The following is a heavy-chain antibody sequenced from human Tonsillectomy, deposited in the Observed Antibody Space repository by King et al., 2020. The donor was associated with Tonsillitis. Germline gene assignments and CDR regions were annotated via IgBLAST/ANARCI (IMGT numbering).Heavy chain of an antibody. V-gene: IGHV3-30-3*01. CDR1: GFTFSNYA. J-gene: IGHJ4*02. Sequence: HVQLVESGGGVVQPGRSLRLSCAASGFTFSNYAMHWVRQAPGKGLEWVAIITYDGSNKYYADSVKGRFTISRDNSKNTLYMQMNSLRAEDTAVYYCARTLVVVNTAWPLDYWGQGTPVTVSS. CDR2: ITYDGSNK. CDR3: ARTLVVVNTAWPLDY. D-gene: IGHD3-22*01.